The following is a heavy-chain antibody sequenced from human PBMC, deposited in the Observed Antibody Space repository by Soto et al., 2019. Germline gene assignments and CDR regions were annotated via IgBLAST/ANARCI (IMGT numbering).Heavy chain of an antibody. CDR1: GFTFSSYA. D-gene: IGHD3-3*01. CDR3: SKVGQHFGGVIRPDHIYYFDY. J-gene: IGHJ4*02. V-gene: IGHV3-30*18. Sequence: QVQLVESGGGVVQPGRSLRLSCAASGFTFSSYAMNWVRQAPGKGLEWVAVISYDGSTTYYADSVKGRFTIARVNSKNRLYLQINSLRAEDTAVYYCSKVGQHFGGVIRPDHIYYFDYWGQGTLGTVSS. CDR2: ISYDGSTT.